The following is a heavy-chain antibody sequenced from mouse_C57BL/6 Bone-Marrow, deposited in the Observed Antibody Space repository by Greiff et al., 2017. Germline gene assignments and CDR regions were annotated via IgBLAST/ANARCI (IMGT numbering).Heavy chain of an antibody. D-gene: IGHD1-1*01. CDR1: GYTFTSYW. V-gene: IGHV1-69*01. CDR3: ARSHCGSSYDWYVDV. CDR2: IDPSDSYT. Sequence: QVQLQQSGAELVMPGASVKLSCKASGYTFTSYWMHWVKQRPGQGLEWIGEIDPSDSYTNYNQKFKGKSTLTVDKSSSTAYMQLSSLTSEDSAVYYCARSHCGSSYDWYVDVWGTGTTVTVSA. J-gene: IGHJ1*03.